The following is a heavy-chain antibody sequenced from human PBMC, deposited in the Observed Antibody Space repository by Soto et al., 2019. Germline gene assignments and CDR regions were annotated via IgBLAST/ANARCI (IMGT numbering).Heavy chain of an antibody. CDR1: GFTFSSYG. Sequence: PGGSLRLSCAASGFTFSSYGMHWVRQAPGKGLEWVAVISYDGSNKYYADSVKGRFTVSRDNSKNTLYLQMNSLRAEDTAVYYCARDKVGLRPQNWFDPWGQGTLVTVSS. CDR3: ARDKVGLRPQNWFDP. CDR2: ISYDGSNK. D-gene: IGHD5-12*01. J-gene: IGHJ5*02. V-gene: IGHV3-30*03.